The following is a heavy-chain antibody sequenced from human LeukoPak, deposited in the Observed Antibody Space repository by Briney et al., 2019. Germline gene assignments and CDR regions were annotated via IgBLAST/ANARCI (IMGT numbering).Heavy chain of an antibody. Sequence: SETLSLTCAVSGGSISSYYWSWIRQPPGKGLEWIGYIYYSGSTNYNPSLKSRVTISVDTSKNQFSLKLSSVTAADTAVYYCARENPAAAVDYWGQGTLVTVSS. J-gene: IGHJ4*02. CDR3: ARENPAAAVDY. CDR1: GGSISSYY. CDR2: IYYSGST. V-gene: IGHV4-59*01. D-gene: IGHD6-13*01.